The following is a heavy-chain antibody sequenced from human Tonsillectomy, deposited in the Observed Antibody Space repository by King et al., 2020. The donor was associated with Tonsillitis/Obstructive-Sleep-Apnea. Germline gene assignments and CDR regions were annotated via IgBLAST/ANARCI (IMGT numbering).Heavy chain of an antibody. J-gene: IGHJ5*02. Sequence: QLVQSGAEVKKPGESLKISCKGSGYSFSSHWIGWVRQMPGKGLEWMGIIYPGDSDTRYSPSFQGQVTISADKSISTAYMQWSSLTASDTAIYYCASLQIVGPSPGPWFDPWGQGTLVTVSS. CDR2: IYPGDSDT. CDR3: ASLQIVGPSPGPWFDP. V-gene: IGHV5-51*03. D-gene: IGHD3-16*02. CDR1: GYSFSSHW.